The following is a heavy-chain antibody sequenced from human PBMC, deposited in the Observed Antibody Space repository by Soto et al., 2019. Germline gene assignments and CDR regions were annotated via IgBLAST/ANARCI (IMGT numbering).Heavy chain of an antibody. V-gene: IGHV4-59*01. Sequence: QVQLQESGPGLVRPSETLSLTCTVSGGSISGDHWSWIRQPPGRGLEWIGYIYYSGSTTFNPSLTRRLTMSLDTSRNQFSLKLNSVTAADTAVYYCAGDYNSGSYRFDYWGQGTLVTVSS. CDR3: AGDYNSGSYRFDY. CDR2: IYYSGST. J-gene: IGHJ4*02. CDR1: GGSISGDH. D-gene: IGHD3-10*01.